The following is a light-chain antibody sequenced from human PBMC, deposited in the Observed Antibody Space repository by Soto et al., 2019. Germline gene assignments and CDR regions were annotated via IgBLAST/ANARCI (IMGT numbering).Light chain of an antibody. V-gene: IGKV3-20*01. CDR1: QSVIRSY. CDR2: GAS. J-gene: IGKJ4*01. CDR3: HQYDSSPRT. Sequence: EIVLTQSPGTLSLSPGERATLSCRASQSVIRSYLAWYQQKPGQAPRLIIYGASSRATGIPDRFSGSGSGTDFTLTISRLEPEDFAVYYCHQYDSSPRTFGGGTKVEIK.